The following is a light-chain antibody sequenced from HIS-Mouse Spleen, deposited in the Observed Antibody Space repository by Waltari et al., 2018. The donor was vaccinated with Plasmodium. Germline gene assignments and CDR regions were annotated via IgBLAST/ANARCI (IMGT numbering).Light chain of an antibody. CDR3: YSTDSSGNHRV. Sequence: SYELTQPPSVSVSPGQTARLTCSGDALPKKSDYWYQQKSGQAPVLFIYEDSKRPSGIPERFSGSSSGTMATLTISGAQVEDEADYYCYSTDSSGNHRVFGGGTKLTVL. V-gene: IGLV3-10*01. CDR2: EDS. CDR1: ALPKKS. J-gene: IGLJ3*02.